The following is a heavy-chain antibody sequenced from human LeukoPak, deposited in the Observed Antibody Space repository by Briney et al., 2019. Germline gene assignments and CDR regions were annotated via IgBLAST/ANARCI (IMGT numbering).Heavy chain of an antibody. CDR3: ARDRHSGWYGASDY. CDR1: GFPFSSYW. D-gene: IGHD6-19*01. J-gene: IGHJ4*02. Sequence: GGSLRLSCVASGFPFSSYWMTWVRQAPGKGLEWVSGISGSGGTTYYADSVKGRFTISRDNSKNTLYLRMSSLRAEDTAVYYCARDRHSGWYGASDYWGQGTLVTVSS. V-gene: IGHV3-23*01. CDR2: ISGSGGTT.